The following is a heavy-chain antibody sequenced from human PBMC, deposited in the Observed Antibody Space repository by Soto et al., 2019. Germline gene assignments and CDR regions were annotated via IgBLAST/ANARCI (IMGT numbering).Heavy chain of an antibody. D-gene: IGHD2-15*01. Sequence: ASVKVSFKVSGYTLTELSMHWLRQPPGKGLEWMGGFDPEDAETIYARRFQGRVTMTEDTSADTAYMELSSLRSEDTAVYYCAAGVVPYGMDVWGQGTTVTVSS. V-gene: IGHV1-24*01. J-gene: IGHJ6*02. CDR3: AAGVVPYGMDV. CDR1: GYTLTELS. CDR2: FDPEDAET.